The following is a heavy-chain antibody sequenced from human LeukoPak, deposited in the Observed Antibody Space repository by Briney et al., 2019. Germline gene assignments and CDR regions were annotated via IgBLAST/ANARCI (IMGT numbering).Heavy chain of an antibody. Sequence: GGSLRLSCAASGFTLSTYWMHWVRQAPGKGLVWVSRIDGEGSVTKYTDSVKGRFTISRDNAKNTVYLRMNSLRAEDTAVYYCTTGGSYFFDYWGQGTLVTVSS. V-gene: IGHV3-74*03. D-gene: IGHD1-1*01. CDR3: TTGGSYFFDY. J-gene: IGHJ4*02. CDR1: GFTLSTYW. CDR2: IDGEGSVT.